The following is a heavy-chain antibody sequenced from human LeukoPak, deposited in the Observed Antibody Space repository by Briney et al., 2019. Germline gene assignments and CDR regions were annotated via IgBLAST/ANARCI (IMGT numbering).Heavy chain of an antibody. D-gene: IGHD6-19*01. CDR2: ITGDGGST. CDR1: GFTFDDYA. V-gene: IGHV3-43*02. Sequence: GGSLRLSCAASGFTFDDYAIHWARQAPGKGLEWVSLITGDGGSTFYADSVKGRFTIYRDNSKNSLHLQMNSLRTDDTALYYCAKEGPIAVAGYFDYWGQGTLVTVSS. CDR3: AKEGPIAVAGYFDY. J-gene: IGHJ4*02.